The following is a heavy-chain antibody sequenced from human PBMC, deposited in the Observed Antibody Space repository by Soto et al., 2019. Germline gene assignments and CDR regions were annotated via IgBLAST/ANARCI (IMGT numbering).Heavy chain of an antibody. CDR2: IVVGSGNT. Sequence: QMQLVQSGPEVKKPGTSVKVSCKASGFTFTSSAVQWVRQARGQRLEWIGWIVVGSGNTNYAQKFQERVTITRDMSTSTAYVELSSLRSEDTAVYYCAASLSGEVHNWFDPWGQGTLVTVSS. D-gene: IGHD6-19*01. CDR3: AASLSGEVHNWFDP. V-gene: IGHV1-58*01. CDR1: GFTFTSSA. J-gene: IGHJ5*02.